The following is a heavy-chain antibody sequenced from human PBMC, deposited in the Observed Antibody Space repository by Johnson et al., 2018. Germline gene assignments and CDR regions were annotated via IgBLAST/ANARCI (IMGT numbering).Heavy chain of an antibody. V-gene: IGHV3-30*18. CDR2: ISYDGSNK. Sequence: QVQLVQSGGGVVQPGRSLRLSCAASGFTFSSYGMHWVRQAPGKGLEWVAVISYDGSNKYYADSVKGRFTISRDNSKNTLYLQMNSLRAEDTALYYCAKDGPTDDAFDIWGQGTMVTVSS. CDR1: GFTFSSYG. J-gene: IGHJ3*02. CDR3: AKDGPTDDAFDI.